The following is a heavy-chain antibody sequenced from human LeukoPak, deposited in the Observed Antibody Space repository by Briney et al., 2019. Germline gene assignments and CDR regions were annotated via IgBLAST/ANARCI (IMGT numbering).Heavy chain of an antibody. CDR1: GFTFSSYT. CDR2: ISGGGSTI. J-gene: IGHJ4*02. V-gene: IGHV3-48*01. Sequence: GGSPRLSCAASGFTFSSYTMNWVRQAPGKGLEWISYISGGGSTIYYADSVKGRFTISRDSAKNSLFLQMNSLRADDTAVYYCARTSGFRFLEWLSGFDYWGQGALVTVSS. D-gene: IGHD3-3*01. CDR3: ARTSGFRFLEWLSGFDY.